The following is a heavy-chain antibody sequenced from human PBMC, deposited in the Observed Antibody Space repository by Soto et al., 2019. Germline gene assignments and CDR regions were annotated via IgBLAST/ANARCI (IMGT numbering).Heavy chain of an antibody. CDR3: AKDPGSDYYYYYYMDV. CDR2: ISGSGGST. Sequence: GGSLRLSCAASGFTFSSYAMSWVRQAPGKGLEWVSVISGSGGSTYYADSVKGRFTISRDNSKNTLYLQMNSLRAEDTAVYYCAKDPGSDYYYYYYMDVWGKGTTVTVSS. V-gene: IGHV3-23*01. CDR1: GFTFSSYA. J-gene: IGHJ6*03.